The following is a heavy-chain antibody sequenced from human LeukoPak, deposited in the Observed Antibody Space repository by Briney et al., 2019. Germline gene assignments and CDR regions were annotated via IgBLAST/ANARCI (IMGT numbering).Heavy chain of an antibody. CDR2: IIPIFGTA. V-gene: IGHV1-69*06. Sequence: GASVKVSCKASGGTFSSYAISWVRQAPGQGLEWMGGIIPIFGTANYAQKFQGRVTITADKSTSTAYMELSSLRSEGTAVYYCARENGGWLNSFDYWGQGTLVTVSS. D-gene: IGHD3-10*01. CDR1: GGTFSSYA. CDR3: ARENGGWLNSFDY. J-gene: IGHJ4*02.